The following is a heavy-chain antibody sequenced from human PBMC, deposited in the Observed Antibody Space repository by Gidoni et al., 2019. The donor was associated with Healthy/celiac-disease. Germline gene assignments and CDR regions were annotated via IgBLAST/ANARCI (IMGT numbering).Heavy chain of an antibody. D-gene: IGHD5-12*01. Sequence: QVQLVESGGGVVQPGRSLRLSCAASGFTFSSYGLHWVRQAPGKGLEWVAVIWYDGSNKYYADSVKGRFTISRDNSKNTLYLQMNSLRAEDTAVYYCARDFFYSGYDSYYYYGMDVWGQGTTVTVSS. CDR3: ARDFFYSGYDSYYYYGMDV. V-gene: IGHV3-33*01. CDR1: GFTFSSYG. CDR2: IWYDGSNK. J-gene: IGHJ6*02.